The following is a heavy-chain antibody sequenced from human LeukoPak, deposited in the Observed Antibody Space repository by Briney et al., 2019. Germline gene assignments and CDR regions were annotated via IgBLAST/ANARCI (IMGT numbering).Heavy chain of an antibody. CDR2: IYYSGST. Sequence: SETLSPTSTLDGGSTTMLSYDSDRLRQPPGKGLEWIGSIYYSGSTYYNPSLKSRVTIYVDTSKNQFSLKLSSVTAADSAVYYSARPGYTSTEYGGWGPVNLVTVSS. V-gene: IGHV4-39*01. CDR1: GGSTTMLSYD. J-gene: IGHJ4*02. D-gene: IGHD6-13*01. CDR3: ARPGYTSTEYGG.